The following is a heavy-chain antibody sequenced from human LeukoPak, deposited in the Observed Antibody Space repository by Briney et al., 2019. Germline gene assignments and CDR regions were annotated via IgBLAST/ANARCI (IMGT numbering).Heavy chain of an antibody. CDR2: ISSSSYYI. V-gene: IGHV3-21*01. D-gene: IGHD1-1*01. CDR3: ARDMEPDAFDI. Sequence: GGSLRLSCAASGFTFSTYSMNWVRQAPGKGLEWVSSISSSSYYIYYADSVRGRFTISRDNAKTSLYLQMNSLRAEDTAIYYCARDMEPDAFDIWGQGTMVTVSS. CDR1: GFTFSTYS. J-gene: IGHJ3*02.